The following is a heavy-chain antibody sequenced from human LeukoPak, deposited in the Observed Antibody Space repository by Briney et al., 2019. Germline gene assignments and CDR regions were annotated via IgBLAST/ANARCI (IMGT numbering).Heavy chain of an antibody. D-gene: IGHD3-22*01. Sequence: GGSLRLSCAASGFTFSSYWMHWVRHAPGKGLVWVSRIDSFGSSNNYADSVRGRFTISRDNVKNTLYLQMSSLRADDTAVYYCARSDHYHDNSGYDVWGQGTLVTFSS. V-gene: IGHV3-74*01. CDR1: GFTFSSYW. CDR3: ARSDHYHDNSGYDV. J-gene: IGHJ4*02. CDR2: IDSFGSSN.